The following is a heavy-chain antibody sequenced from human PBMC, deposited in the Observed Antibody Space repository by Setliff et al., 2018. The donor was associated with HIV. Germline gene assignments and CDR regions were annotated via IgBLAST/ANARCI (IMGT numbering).Heavy chain of an antibody. D-gene: IGHD3-3*01. J-gene: IGHJ6*03. CDR3: VRGVPSPFYIHYCYFDV. CDR2: LNHGGLP. CDR1: GASFSGYF. Sequence: LSLTCSVNGASFSGYFWSWIRQSPGRGLEWIGELNHGGLPSYNPSLKSRVTMSLDTRKNQAVPRLTSVTGADSATYYCVRGVPSPFYIHYCYFDVWAKGTPVTVSS. V-gene: IGHV4-34*01.